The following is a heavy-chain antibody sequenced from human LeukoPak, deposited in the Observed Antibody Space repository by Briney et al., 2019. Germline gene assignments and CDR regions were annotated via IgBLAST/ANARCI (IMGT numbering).Heavy chain of an antibody. V-gene: IGHV3-33*01. CDR1: GFTFSSYG. Sequence: GGSLRLSCAASGFTFSSYGMHWVRQAPGKGLEWVAVIWSDGSKKYYAESVKGRLIISRDNSKNTLYLQMNSLTVEDTAVFYCARDLGHCSGGSCYSWYYFDYWGQGTLVTVSS. CDR2: IWSDGSKK. D-gene: IGHD2-15*01. CDR3: ARDLGHCSGGSCYSWYYFDY. J-gene: IGHJ4*02.